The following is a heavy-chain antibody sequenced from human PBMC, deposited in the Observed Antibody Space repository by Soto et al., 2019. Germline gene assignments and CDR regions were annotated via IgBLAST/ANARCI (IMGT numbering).Heavy chain of an antibody. D-gene: IGHD6-19*01. J-gene: IGHJ4*02. CDR1: GGSISTDNW. V-gene: IGHV4-4*02. Sequence: QVQVRESGPGLVKPSGTLSLTCAVSGGSISTDNWWSWVRQPPGKGLEWIGEIYHTGKTNYNPSLKSRVTISADTSKNQLSLQLTSVTAADTAVYYCARDEDSGWGLDSWGQGILVTVSS. CDR3: ARDEDSGWGLDS. CDR2: IYHTGKT.